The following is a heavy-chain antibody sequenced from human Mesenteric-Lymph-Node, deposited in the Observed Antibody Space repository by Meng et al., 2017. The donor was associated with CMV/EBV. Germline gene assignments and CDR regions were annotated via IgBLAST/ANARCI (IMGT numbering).Heavy chain of an antibody. CDR3: ARDFDSSGSFDY. V-gene: IGHV3-30-3*01. CDR1: GFTFSSYA. CDR2: ISYDGSNK. J-gene: IGHJ4*02. Sequence: LSLTCAASGFTFSSYAMHWVRQAPGKGLEWVAVISYDGSNKYYADSVKGRFTISRDNSKNTLYLQMNSLRAEDTAVYYCARDFDSSGSFDYWGQGTLVTVSS. D-gene: IGHD3-22*01.